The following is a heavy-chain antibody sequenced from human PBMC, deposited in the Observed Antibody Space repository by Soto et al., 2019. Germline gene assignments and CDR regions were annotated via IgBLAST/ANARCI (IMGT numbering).Heavy chain of an antibody. Sequence: QVQLVESGGGVVQPGRSLRLSCAASGFTFSRHTMHWVRQAPGKGLEWVAAISDDGSNTYYADYVEGRFTISRDNSKNTLYLQMNSMSSEDTGIHHCAREVYYDFWSGFNTHAYYFDDWGQGTLVTVSS. CDR1: GFTFSRHT. CDR3: AREVYYDFWSGFNTHAYYFDD. CDR2: ISDDGSNT. V-gene: IGHV3-30-3*01. J-gene: IGHJ4*02. D-gene: IGHD3-3*01.